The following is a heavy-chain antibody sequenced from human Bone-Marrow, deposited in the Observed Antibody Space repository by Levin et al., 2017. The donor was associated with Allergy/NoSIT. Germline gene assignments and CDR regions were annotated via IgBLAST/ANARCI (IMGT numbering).Heavy chain of an antibody. D-gene: IGHD3/OR15-3a*01. Sequence: ASVKVSCTASGFTVSNDYMSWVRQAPGKGLEWVSLIFTGGATYYADPVKGRFTISRDSSKNTVFLVMNNLRGDDTAVYYCARDQGLGAFDYWGQGTLVTVSS. J-gene: IGHJ4*02. CDR3: ARDQGLGAFDY. V-gene: IGHV3-66*01. CDR2: IFTGGAT. CDR1: GFTVSNDY.